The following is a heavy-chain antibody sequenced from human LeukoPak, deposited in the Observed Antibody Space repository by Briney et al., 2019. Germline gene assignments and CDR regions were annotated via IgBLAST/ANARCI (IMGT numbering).Heavy chain of an antibody. CDR3: ARESSSSWHQDLDY. Sequence: GTSLRLSCAASGFTFSSYGMHWVRQAPGKGLEWVAVISYDGSNKYYADSVKGRFTISRDNSKNTLYLQMNSLRAEDTAVYYCARESSSSWHQDLDYWGQGTLVTVSS. CDR1: GFTFSSYG. J-gene: IGHJ4*02. D-gene: IGHD6-13*01. V-gene: IGHV3-30*03. CDR2: ISYDGSNK.